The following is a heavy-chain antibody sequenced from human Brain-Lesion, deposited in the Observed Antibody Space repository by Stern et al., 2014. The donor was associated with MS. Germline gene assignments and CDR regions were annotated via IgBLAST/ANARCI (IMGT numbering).Heavy chain of an antibody. V-gene: IGHV3-74*01. CDR2: VNNDGRRT. CDR1: GFTFSNYW. J-gene: IGHJ5*01. Sequence: EVQLVESGGGFVQPGGSLRLSCAASGFTFSNYWMHWVRQAQGKGLVWVSRVNNDGRRTSYADSVKVRFTMSRDNAKNTLYLQMNSLRVEDTAIYYCARGERWFDSWGQGTLVTVSS. CDR3: ARGERWFDS.